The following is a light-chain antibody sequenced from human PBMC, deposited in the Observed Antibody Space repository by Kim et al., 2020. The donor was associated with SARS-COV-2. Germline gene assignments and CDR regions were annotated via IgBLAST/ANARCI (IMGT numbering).Light chain of an antibody. Sequence: LSPGERATLSCRASQAVSNTFLTWIQQKPGQAPRLLIYGTSNRAAGIPERFSGSGSGTDFTLTISRLEPEDFAVYYCQQYGSPPLTFGGGTRVEI. CDR1: QAVSNTF. J-gene: IGKJ4*01. CDR2: GTS. V-gene: IGKV3-20*01. CDR3: QQYGSPPLT.